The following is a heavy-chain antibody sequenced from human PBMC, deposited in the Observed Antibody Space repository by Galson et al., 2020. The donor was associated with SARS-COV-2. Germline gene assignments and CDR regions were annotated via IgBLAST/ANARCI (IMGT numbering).Heavy chain of an antibody. CDR3: AKVLPVPYVVPAAMTDAFDI. V-gene: IGHV3-30*02. D-gene: IGHD2-2*01. CDR1: GFTFSSYG. CDR2: IRYDGSNK. Sequence: GESLKISCAASGFTFSSYGMHWVRQAPGKGLEWVAFIRYDGSNKYYADSVKGRFTISRDNSKNTLYLQMNSLRAEDTAVYYCAKVLPVPYVVPAAMTDAFDIWGQGTMVTVSS. J-gene: IGHJ3*02.